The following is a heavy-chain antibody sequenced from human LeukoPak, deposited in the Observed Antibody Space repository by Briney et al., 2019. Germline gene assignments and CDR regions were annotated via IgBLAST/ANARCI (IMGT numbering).Heavy chain of an antibody. J-gene: IGHJ4*02. Sequence: ASVKVSCKASGYTFTGYYMHWVRQAPGQGLEWMGWINPNSGGTNYAQKFQGRVTMTRDTSISTAYMELSRLRSDETAVYFCAREDYYDSSGYYPGSAGGTYWGQGTLVTVSS. CDR2: INPNSGGT. D-gene: IGHD3-22*01. V-gene: IGHV1-2*02. CDR1: GYTFTGYY. CDR3: AREDYYDSSGYYPGSAGGTY.